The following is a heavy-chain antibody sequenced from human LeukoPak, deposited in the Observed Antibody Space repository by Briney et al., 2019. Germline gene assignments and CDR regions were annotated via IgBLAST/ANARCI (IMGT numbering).Heavy chain of an antibody. CDR1: GFTFSSYW. Sequence: GGSLRLSCAASGFTFSSYWMSWVRQAPGKGLEWVANIKQDGSEKYYVDSVKGRFTISRDNAKNSLYLQMNSLRAEDTAVYYCARGLPDYDILTGYWIYWGQGTLVTVSS. CDR2: IKQDGSEK. CDR3: ARGLPDYDILTGYWIY. V-gene: IGHV3-7*03. J-gene: IGHJ4*02. D-gene: IGHD3-9*01.